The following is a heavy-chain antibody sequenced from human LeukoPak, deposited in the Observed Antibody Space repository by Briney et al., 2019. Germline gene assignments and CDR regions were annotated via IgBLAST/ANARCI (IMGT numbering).Heavy chain of an antibody. CDR1: GGSITSWY. D-gene: IGHD3-3*01. V-gene: IGHV4-59*01. CDR2: IHYSGST. CDR3: ARGYDFWSGRSPDAFDI. J-gene: IGHJ3*02. Sequence: SETLSLTCTVSGGSITSWYWSWLRQTPGKGLEWIGYIHYSGSTNYNPSLTSRATISVDTSKNQFSLKLSSVTAADTALYYCARGYDFWSGRSPDAFDIWGQGTMVTVSS.